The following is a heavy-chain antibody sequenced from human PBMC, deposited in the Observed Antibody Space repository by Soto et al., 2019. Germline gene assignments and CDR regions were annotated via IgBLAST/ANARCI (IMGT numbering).Heavy chain of an antibody. J-gene: IGHJ4*02. CDR1: GFTFSSYA. CDR3: AKPTPAYCSGGSCWTRYFDY. Sequence: GGSLRLSCAASGFTFSSYAMSWVRQAPGKGLEWVSAISGSDGSTYYADSVKGRFTISRDNSKNTLYLQMNSLRAEDTAVYYCAKPTPAYCSGGSCWTRYFDYWGQGTLVTVSS. V-gene: IGHV3-23*01. D-gene: IGHD2-15*01. CDR2: ISGSDGST.